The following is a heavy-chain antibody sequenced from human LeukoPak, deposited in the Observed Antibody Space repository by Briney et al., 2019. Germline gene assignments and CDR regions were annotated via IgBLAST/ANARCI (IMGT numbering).Heavy chain of an antibody. CDR1: GGSISSISSNNYH. V-gene: IGHV4-39*01. Sequence: SETLSLTCIVSGGSISSISSNNYHWGWIRQPPGKGLEWIGSIYYSGSTYYNPSLKSRVTISVDTSKNQFSLKLSSVTAADTALYYCARGGDIAAMQEPSTSAGEYYYDSSGYYIWGQGTLVTVSS. J-gene: IGHJ4*02. CDR2: IYYSGST. D-gene: IGHD3-22*01. CDR3: ARGGDIAAMQEPSTSAGEYYYDSSGYYI.